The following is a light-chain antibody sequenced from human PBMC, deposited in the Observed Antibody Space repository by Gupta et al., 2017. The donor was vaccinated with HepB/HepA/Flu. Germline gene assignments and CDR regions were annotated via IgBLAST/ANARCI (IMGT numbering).Light chain of an antibody. Sequence: QSALTQSASVSGSPGQSITISCTVTSSDVADYVYFSWYRQHPAKAPELMIYDVTNRPAGVSNRFSGSKSGDTASLTISGLQADDEAHYYCTSYTRRNTLVFGTGTKVTVL. J-gene: IGLJ1*01. CDR1: SSDVADYVY. V-gene: IGLV2-14*03. CDR3: TSYTRRNTLV. CDR2: DVT.